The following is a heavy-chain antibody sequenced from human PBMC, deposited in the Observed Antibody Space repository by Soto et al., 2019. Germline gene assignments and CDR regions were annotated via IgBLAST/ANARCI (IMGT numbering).Heavy chain of an antibody. CDR1: GYRFSDYY. CDR2: MNPNSGDT. J-gene: IGHJ6*03. V-gene: IGHV1-2*02. CDR3: ARESGGATATLDYYYFYMDV. Sequence: QVQLVQSGAEVKKPGASVTVSCKASGYRFSDYYIHWVRQAPGQGPEWMGWMNPNSGDTKYAQKFKGRVTMTRDTSVMTAFMELNWLKSDDTAVYYCARESGGATATLDYYYFYMDVWGIGTTVTVSS. D-gene: IGHD5-12*01.